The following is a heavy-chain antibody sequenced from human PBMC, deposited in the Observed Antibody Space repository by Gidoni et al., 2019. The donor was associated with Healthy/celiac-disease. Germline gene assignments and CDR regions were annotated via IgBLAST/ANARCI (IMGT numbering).Heavy chain of an antibody. CDR2: ISWNSGSI. V-gene: IGHV3-9*01. Sequence: EVQLVESGGGLVQPGRSLRLSCAASGFTFDDYAMHWVRQAPGKGLEWVSGISWNSGSIGYADYVKGRFTISRDNAKNSLYLQMNSLRAEDTALYYCAKGRIAAAGHFDYWGQGTLVTVSS. J-gene: IGHJ4*02. CDR1: GFTFDDYA. CDR3: AKGRIAAAGHFDY. D-gene: IGHD6-13*01.